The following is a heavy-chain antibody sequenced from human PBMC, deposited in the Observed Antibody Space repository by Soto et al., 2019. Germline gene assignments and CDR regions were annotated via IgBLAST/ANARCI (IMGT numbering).Heavy chain of an antibody. D-gene: IGHD3-3*01. J-gene: IGHJ6*02. Sequence: WASVKVSCKASGYTFTSYYMHWVRQAPGQGLEWMGIINPSGGSTSYAQKFQGRVTMTRDTSTSTVYMELSSLRSEDTAVYYCARDPYYDFWSGYFPHYYYGMDVWGQGTTVTVSS. CDR3: ARDPYYDFWSGYFPHYYYGMDV. CDR1: GYTFTSYY. CDR2: INPSGGST. V-gene: IGHV1-46*01.